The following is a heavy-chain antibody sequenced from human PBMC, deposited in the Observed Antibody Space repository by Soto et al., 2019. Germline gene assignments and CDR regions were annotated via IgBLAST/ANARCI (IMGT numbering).Heavy chain of an antibody. J-gene: IGHJ5*02. CDR1: GGTFSTYA. CDR2: IIPMFGAP. V-gene: IGHV1-69*12. CDR3: VRAVIRGVIISHFHP. Sequence: QVQLVQSGAEVKEPGSSVKVSCKTYGGTFSTYATSWVRQAPGRGLEWMGGIIPMFGAPNYAQRFLGRVTITADSSTRTVFMELSSLRSEDTAVYYCVRAVIRGVIISHFHPWGQVTLVTVSS. D-gene: IGHD3-10*01.